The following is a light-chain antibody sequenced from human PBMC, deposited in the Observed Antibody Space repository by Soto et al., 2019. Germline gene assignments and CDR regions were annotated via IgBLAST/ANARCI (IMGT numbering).Light chain of an antibody. CDR2: DVN. CDR3: SSLTSSSTLYV. CDR1: SSDVGSYNY. V-gene: IGLV2-14*03. J-gene: IGLJ1*01. Sequence: QSALTQPASVSGSPGQSITISCTGTSSDVGSYNYVSWYQHHPGKAPKLMIYDVNNRPSGVSNRFSGSKSGNAASRTISGLHTEAEADYYCSSLTSSSTLYVFGTGTKVTVL.